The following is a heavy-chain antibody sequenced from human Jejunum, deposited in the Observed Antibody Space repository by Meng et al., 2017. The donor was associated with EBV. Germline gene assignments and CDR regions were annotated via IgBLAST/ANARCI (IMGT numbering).Heavy chain of an antibody. Sequence: GQWVESGGGWVQPGGSLRLSCAASGFTFNSHTMSWVRQAPGKGLEWVSAITDSGGSTCYTDSVKGRFTISRDNSKNTLYLQMNSLRAEDTAVYYCAKLTRAWGQGTLVTVSS. J-gene: IGHJ5*02. CDR1: GFTFNSHT. CDR2: ITDSGGST. CDR3: AKLTRA. V-gene: IGHV3-23*04.